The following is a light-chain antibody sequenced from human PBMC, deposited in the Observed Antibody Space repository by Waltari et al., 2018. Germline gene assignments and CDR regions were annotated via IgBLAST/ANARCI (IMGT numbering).Light chain of an antibody. CDR2: DVS. V-gene: IGLV2-14*03. CDR3: NSYASSNAHV. J-gene: IGLJ1*01. CDR1: SSDVGAYKF. Sequence: QSALTQPTSVPGSPGQSITLSCTGTSSDVGAYKFVAWYQQLPGKAPKLMIFDVSERPSGISPRFSGSKSGNTAFLTISGLRAEDEADYYCNSYASSNAHVFGTGTRVTV.